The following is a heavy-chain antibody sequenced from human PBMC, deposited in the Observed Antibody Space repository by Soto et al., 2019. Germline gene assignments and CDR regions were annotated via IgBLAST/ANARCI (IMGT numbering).Heavy chain of an antibody. D-gene: IGHD1-1*01. V-gene: IGHV4-30-4*01. CDR3: ARELWVRLEPNHFDH. Sequence: PSETLSLTCTVSGGSISSGDYYWSWIRQPPGKGLEWIGYIYYSGSTYYNPSLKSRVTISVDTSKNQFSLKLSSVTAADTAVYYCARELWVRLEPNHFDHWGQGTLVTVSS. J-gene: IGHJ4*02. CDR1: GGSISSGDYY. CDR2: IYYSGST.